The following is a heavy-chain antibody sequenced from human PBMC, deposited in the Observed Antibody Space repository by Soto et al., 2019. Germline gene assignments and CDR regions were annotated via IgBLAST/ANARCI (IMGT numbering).Heavy chain of an antibody. Sequence: GGSLRLSCAASGFTFSNAWMSWVRQAPGKGLEWVGRIKSKTDGGTTDYAAPVKGRFTISRDDSKNTLYLQMNSLKTEDTAVYYCTTDVGHLYYYYMDVWGKGTTVTVSS. CDR3: TTDVGHLYYYYMDV. CDR1: GFTFSNAW. V-gene: IGHV3-15*01. D-gene: IGHD3-10*01. CDR2: IKSKTDGGTT. J-gene: IGHJ6*03.